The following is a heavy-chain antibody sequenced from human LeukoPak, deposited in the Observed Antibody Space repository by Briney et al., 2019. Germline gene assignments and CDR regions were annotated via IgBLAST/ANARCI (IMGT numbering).Heavy chain of an antibody. CDR3: ARVGAGDAFDI. J-gene: IGHJ3*02. D-gene: IGHD1-26*01. CDR1: GFTFSSYG. Sequence: GSLRLSCAASGFTFSSYGMSWVRQAAGKGLEWVSAISGSGGSTYYADSVKGRFTISRDNSKNTLYLQMNSLRAEDTAVYYCARVGAGDAFDIWGQGTMVTVSS. CDR2: ISGSGGST. V-gene: IGHV3-23*01.